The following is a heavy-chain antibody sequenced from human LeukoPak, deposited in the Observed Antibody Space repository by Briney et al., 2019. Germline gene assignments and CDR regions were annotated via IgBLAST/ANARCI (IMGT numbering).Heavy chain of an antibody. Sequence: GGSLRLSCAVSVSTFNNYAMHWVRQAPGKGLEWVAVISSDETSGFYADSVKGRFTISRDNSQNTMYLQMNSLTVEDTAMYYCTRDYGRLTDFDYWGQGTLVTVSS. D-gene: IGHD1-26*01. J-gene: IGHJ4*02. V-gene: IGHV3-30-3*01. CDR2: ISSDETSG. CDR3: TRDYGRLTDFDY. CDR1: VSTFNNYA.